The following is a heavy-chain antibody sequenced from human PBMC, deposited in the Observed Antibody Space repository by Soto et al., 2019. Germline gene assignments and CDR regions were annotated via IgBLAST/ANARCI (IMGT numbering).Heavy chain of an antibody. CDR1: GFTFSTYW. CDR3: ARHYCSGGSCLFGP. CDR2: IKQDGSEK. V-gene: IGHV3-7*01. J-gene: IGHJ5*02. Sequence: EVQLVESGGGLVQPGGSLRLSCAASGFTFSTYWMTWARQAPGKGLEWVANIKQDGSEKYYVDSVKGRFTISRDNAKNSLYLQMKSLRVEDTAVYYCARHYCSGGSCLFGPWGQGTLVTVSS. D-gene: IGHD2-15*01.